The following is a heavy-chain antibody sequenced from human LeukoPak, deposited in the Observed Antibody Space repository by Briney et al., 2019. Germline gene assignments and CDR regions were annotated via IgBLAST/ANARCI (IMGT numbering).Heavy chain of an antibody. V-gene: IGHV4-34*01. Sequence: SETLSLTCAVYGGSFSGYYWSWIRQPPGKGLEWIGEINHSGSTNYNPSLKSRVTIPVDTSKNQFSLKLSSVTAADTAVYYCARQAYDSSDYYYPFDYWGQGTLVTVSS. J-gene: IGHJ4*02. CDR2: INHSGST. CDR3: ARQAYDSSDYYYPFDY. CDR1: GGSFSGYY. D-gene: IGHD3-22*01.